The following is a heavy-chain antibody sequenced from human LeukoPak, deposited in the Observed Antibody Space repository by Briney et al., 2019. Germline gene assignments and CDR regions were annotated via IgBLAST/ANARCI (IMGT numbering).Heavy chain of an antibody. J-gene: IGHJ4*02. CDR2: ISGSGGST. D-gene: IGHD3-10*01. V-gene: IGHV3-23*01. CDR3: AKAYGSGSYYYFDY. CDR1: GFTFSSYA. Sequence: GRSLRLSCAASGFTFSSYAMHWVRQAPGKGLEWVSAISGSGGSTYYADSVKGRFTISRDNSKNTLYLQMNSLRAEDTAVYYCAKAYGSGSYYYFDYWDQGTLVTVSS.